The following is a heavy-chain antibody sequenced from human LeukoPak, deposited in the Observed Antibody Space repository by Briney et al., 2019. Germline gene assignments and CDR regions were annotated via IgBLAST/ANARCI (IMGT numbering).Heavy chain of an antibody. J-gene: IGHJ6*03. CDR2: IYYSGST. CDR3: ASSGSYYYYYMDV. Sequence: SETLSLTCTVSGGSISSSSYYWSWIRQPPGKGLEWIGYIYYSGSTNYNPSLKSRVTISVDTSKNQFSLKLSSVTAADTAVYYCASSGSYYYYYMDVWGKGTTVTVSS. D-gene: IGHD1-26*01. CDR1: GGSISSSSYY. V-gene: IGHV4-61*01.